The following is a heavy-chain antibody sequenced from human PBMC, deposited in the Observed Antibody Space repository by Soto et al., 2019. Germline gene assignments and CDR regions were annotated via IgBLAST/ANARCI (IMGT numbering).Heavy chain of an antibody. D-gene: IGHD2-8*01. J-gene: IGHJ4*02. CDR3: ARAFSANRVCSYFFDL. V-gene: IGHV3-30*03. Sequence: SGGSLRLSCAASRFDFTSYVMHWLRQAPGKGLEWVAVMSNDGNNQFYADSVRGRFIISRDTSKNTLFLQMTSLRPEDTAVYHCARAFSANRVCSYFFDLWGPGALVTVSS. CDR1: RFDFTSYV. CDR2: MSNDGNNQ.